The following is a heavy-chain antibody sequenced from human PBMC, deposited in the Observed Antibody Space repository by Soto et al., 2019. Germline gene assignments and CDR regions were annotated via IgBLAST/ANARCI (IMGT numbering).Heavy chain of an antibody. Sequence: SETLSLTCAVYGGSFSGYYWSWIRQPPGKGLEWIGEINHSGSTNYNPSLKSRVTISVDTSKNQFSLKLSSVTAADTVVYYCASRSPMVRGVIRRDYWGQGTLVTVSS. V-gene: IGHV4-34*01. CDR1: GGSFSGYY. J-gene: IGHJ4*02. D-gene: IGHD3-10*01. CDR3: ASRSPMVRGVIRRDY. CDR2: INHSGST.